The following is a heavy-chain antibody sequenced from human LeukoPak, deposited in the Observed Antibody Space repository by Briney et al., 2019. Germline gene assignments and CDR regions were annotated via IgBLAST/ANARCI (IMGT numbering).Heavy chain of an antibody. J-gene: IGHJ3*02. Sequence: PGGSLRLSCAASGFTFRSYEMNWVRQAPGKGLEWVSYISSSGSAIHYADSVKGRFTISRDNAKNSLYLQMNSLRAEDTAVYYCAREGGCSTTSCYYLDAFDIWGQGTMVTVSS. CDR2: ISSSGSAI. CDR1: GFTFRSYE. CDR3: AREGGCSTTSCYYLDAFDI. D-gene: IGHD2-2*01. V-gene: IGHV3-48*03.